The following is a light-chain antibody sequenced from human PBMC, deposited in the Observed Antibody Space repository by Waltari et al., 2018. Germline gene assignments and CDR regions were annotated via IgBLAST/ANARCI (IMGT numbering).Light chain of an antibody. CDR2: RDN. V-gene: IGLV3-27*01. J-gene: IGLJ3*02. CDR3: YAAADNNLGV. Sequence: CFQQKPGHAPFLIISRDNERPSAIPVLFSGSSSGTTVTLTIRGAQAEDESDYYCYAAADNNLGVFGGGTKVTVL.